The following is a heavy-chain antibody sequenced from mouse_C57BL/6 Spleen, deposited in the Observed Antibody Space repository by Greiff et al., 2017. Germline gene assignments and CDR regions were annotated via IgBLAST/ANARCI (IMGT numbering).Heavy chain of an antibody. Sequence: VQLQQSGAELVRPGASVKLSCTASGFNIKDYYMHWVKPRPEQGLEWIGRIDPEDGDTEYAPKFQGKATMTADTSSNTAYLQLSSLTSEDTAVYYCRVYYGNHFDYWGQGTTLTVAS. V-gene: IGHV14-1*01. J-gene: IGHJ2*01. D-gene: IGHD2-1*01. CDR1: GFNIKDYY. CDR2: IDPEDGDT. CDR3: RVYYGNHFDY.